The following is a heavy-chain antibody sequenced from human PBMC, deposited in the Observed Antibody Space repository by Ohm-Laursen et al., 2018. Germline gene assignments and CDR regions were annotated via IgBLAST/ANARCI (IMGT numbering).Heavy chain of an antibody. CDR3: ARDSSRRAREGGMDV. V-gene: IGHV3-21*01. CDR2: ISETGSHI. D-gene: IGHD6-6*01. CDR1: GFSFSTYS. Sequence: SLRLSCTASGFSFSTYSMNWVRRAPGKGLEWISYISETGSHIYDADSMRGRFTVARDNAKNLLYLQLNSLRVEDTAVYYCARDSSRRAREGGMDVWGQGTMVTVSS. J-gene: IGHJ6*02.